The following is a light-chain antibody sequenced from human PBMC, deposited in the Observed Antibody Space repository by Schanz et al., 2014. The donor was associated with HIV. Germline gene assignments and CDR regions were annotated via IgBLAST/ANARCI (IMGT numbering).Light chain of an antibody. CDR1: SSNIGAGYA. J-gene: IGLJ1*01. Sequence: QSVLTQPPSMSGAPGQRVTISCTGSSSNIGAGYAVHWYQHLPGTAPKVLIYENNHRPSGVPDRISGSRSATSASLAITGLQAEDEADYYCCSYAGRYTFYVFGTGTKLTVL. CDR2: ENN. CDR3: CSYAGRYTFYV. V-gene: IGLV1-40*01.